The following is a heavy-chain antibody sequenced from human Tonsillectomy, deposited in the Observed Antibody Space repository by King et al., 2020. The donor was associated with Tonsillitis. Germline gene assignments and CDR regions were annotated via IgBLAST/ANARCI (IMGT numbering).Heavy chain of an antibody. D-gene: IGHD6-25*01. V-gene: IGHV1-24*01. CDR2: FDPEDGET. Sequence: QLVQSGAEVKKPGASVKVSCQVYGYTLTELSMHWVRQAPGKGLEWMGSFDPEDGETIYAQKFQGRVTMTEDTSTDTAYMDLSSLRSEDTAVYYCAITARALAALPDVWGQGTTGTVSS. CDR3: AITARALAALPDV. J-gene: IGHJ6*01. CDR1: GYTLTELS.